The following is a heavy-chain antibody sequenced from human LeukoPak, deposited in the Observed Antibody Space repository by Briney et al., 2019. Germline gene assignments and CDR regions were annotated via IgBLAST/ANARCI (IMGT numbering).Heavy chain of an antibody. D-gene: IGHD4-23*01. CDR1: GGTFSSYA. Sequence: SVKVSCKASGGTFSSYAISWVRQAPGQGLEWMGRIIPILGIANYAQKFQGRVTITADNSTSTAYMELSSLRSEDTAVYYCARGVSTVVSPKGGGGYWGQGILVTVSS. CDR3: ARGVSTVVSPKGGGGY. J-gene: IGHJ4*02. CDR2: IIPILGIA. V-gene: IGHV1-69*04.